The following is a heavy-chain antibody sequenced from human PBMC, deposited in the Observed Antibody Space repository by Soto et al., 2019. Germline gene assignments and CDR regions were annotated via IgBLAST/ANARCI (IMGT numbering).Heavy chain of an antibody. CDR3: ARDSCRNTSCAANY. CDR1: EFTFSTYS. V-gene: IGHV3-48*02. Sequence: GGSLRLSCAASEFTFSTYSMNWVRQAPGKGLEWISYISITGSNIYYADSVKGRFTISRDNARNSLYLQMNSLRDEDTAVYYCARDSCRNTSCAANYWGQGTLVTVSS. D-gene: IGHD2-2*01. J-gene: IGHJ4*02. CDR2: ISITGSNI.